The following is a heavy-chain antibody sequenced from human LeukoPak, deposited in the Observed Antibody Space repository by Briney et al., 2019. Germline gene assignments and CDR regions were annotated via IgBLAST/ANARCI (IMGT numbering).Heavy chain of an antibody. J-gene: IGHJ1*01. V-gene: IGHV3-66*01. Sequence: GGSQRLSCAASEFSVGSNYMTWIRQAPGKGLEWVSLIYSGGSTYYADSVKGRFTISRDNSKNTLYLQMNSLRAEDTAVYYCAKDDDWGRFNHWGQGTLVTVSS. CDR1: EFSVGSNY. CDR2: IYSGGST. CDR3: AKDDDWGRFNH. D-gene: IGHD3-16*01.